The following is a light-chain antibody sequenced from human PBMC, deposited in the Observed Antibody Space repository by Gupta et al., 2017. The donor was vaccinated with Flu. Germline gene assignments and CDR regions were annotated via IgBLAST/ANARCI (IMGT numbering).Light chain of an antibody. CDR1: QSVSSSY. CDR3: QKYSSSPLER. V-gene: IGKV3-20*01. CDR2: GAS. J-gene: IGKJ1*01. Sequence: EIVLSQSPGTLSLLPGEGATLPCTASQSVSSSYLAWYKQKHGQAPRLLTYGASSTATGMPDRGRGSVSGTDCTLTISRLGTEDFAVYNCQKYSSSPLERFGQGTKLEIK.